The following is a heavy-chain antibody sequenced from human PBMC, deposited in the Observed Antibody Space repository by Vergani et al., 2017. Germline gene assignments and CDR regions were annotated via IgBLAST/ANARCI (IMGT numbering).Heavy chain of an antibody. Sequence: QVQLQESGPGLVKPSQTLSLTCTVSGGSISSGSYYWSWIRQPAGKGLEWIGRIYTSGSTNYNPSLKSRVTISVDTSKNQFSLKLSSVTAADTAVYYCAXYWYSSRSGNWFDPWGQGTLVTVSS. CDR2: IYTSGST. D-gene: IGHD6-13*01. J-gene: IGHJ5*02. CDR1: GGSISSGSYY. CDR3: AXYWYSSRSGNWFDP. V-gene: IGHV4-61*02.